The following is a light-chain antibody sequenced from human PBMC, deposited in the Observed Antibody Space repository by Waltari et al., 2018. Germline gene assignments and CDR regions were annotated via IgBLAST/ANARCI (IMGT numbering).Light chain of an antibody. Sequence: SYELTPPPSVSVSPGQTASLTCPAAKLASKYTYWYQQKPGQSPVPVIYQDTKRPSGIPERFSGSNSGNTATLTISGTQSVDEADYYCQVWDSNTSPVFGGGTKLTVL. CDR1: KLASKY. CDR3: QVWDSNTSPV. CDR2: QDT. J-gene: IGLJ2*01. V-gene: IGLV3-1*01.